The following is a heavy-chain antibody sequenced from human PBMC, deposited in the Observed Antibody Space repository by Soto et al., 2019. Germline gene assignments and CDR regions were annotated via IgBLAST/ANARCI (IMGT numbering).Heavy chain of an antibody. D-gene: IGHD3-10*01. CDR3: CAIRGGQPDY. V-gene: IGHV3-73*02. CDR2: IRSKPNSYAT. J-gene: IGHJ4*02. CDR1: GFTFSGSA. Sequence: EVQLVESGGGLVQPGGSLKLSCAASGFTFSGSAMHWVRQASGKGLEWVGRIRSKPNSYATAYAASVKGRFTISRDDSKNTAYRQMNSLKTEDTTLYYCCAIRGGQPDYWGQGTLVTVSS.